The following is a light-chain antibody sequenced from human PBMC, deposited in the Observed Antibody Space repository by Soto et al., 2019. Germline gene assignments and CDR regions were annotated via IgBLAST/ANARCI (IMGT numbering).Light chain of an antibody. J-gene: IGKJ1*01. V-gene: IGKV3-15*01. CDR1: QSVRSY. CDR3: QQYDNWPQT. Sequence: EMVMTQSPATLSVSPGERATLSCGASQSVRSYLAWYQQKPGQAPRLLIHGASTRAPAIPARFSGSGSGTDFTLTISSLQSEDFAVYYCQQYDNWPQTFGQGTKVDIK. CDR2: GAS.